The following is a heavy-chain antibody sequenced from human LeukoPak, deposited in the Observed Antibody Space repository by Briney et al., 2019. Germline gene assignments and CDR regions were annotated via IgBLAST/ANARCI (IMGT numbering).Heavy chain of an antibody. V-gene: IGHV3-7*03. J-gene: IGHJ3*02. CDR2: INPDGNKK. CDR3: ARMTTHDAFDI. CDR1: GLTFSSSW. D-gene: IGHD4-17*01. Sequence: GGSLRLSCAVSGLTFSSSWMDWVRQAPGKGLEWVASINPDGNKKYSVDSVKGRFTISRDNAKDSLYLQMNSLRAEDTAVYYCARMTTHDAFDIWGQGTMVTVSS.